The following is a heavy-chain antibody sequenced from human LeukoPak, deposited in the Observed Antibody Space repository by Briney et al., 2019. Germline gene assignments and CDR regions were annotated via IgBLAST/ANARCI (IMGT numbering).Heavy chain of an antibody. D-gene: IGHD3-10*01. J-gene: IGHJ1*01. V-gene: IGHV3-23*01. CDR1: GFTFSNAW. CDR2: ISGSGGST. CDR3: AKEIGYFQH. Sequence: GGSLRLSCAASGFTFSNAWMSWVRQAPGKGLEWVSAISGSGGSTYYADSVKGRFTIPRDNSKNTLYLQMNSLRAEDTAVYYCAKEIGYFQHWGQGTLVTVSS.